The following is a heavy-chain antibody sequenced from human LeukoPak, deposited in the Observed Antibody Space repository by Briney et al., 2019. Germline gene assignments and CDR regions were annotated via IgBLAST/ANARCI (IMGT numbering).Heavy chain of an antibody. V-gene: IGHV3-7*01. CDR2: IKPDGSET. CDR1: GFPFSISW. CDR3: AFGNAFDV. Sequence: GGSLRLSCAASGFPFSISWMSWVRQAPGRGLQCVGNIKPDGSETFNVDSVRGRFTVSRDNARNLLFLQMNSLRVDDTAVYYCAFGNAFDVWGRGTMVTVSS. J-gene: IGHJ3*01. D-gene: IGHD2-15*01.